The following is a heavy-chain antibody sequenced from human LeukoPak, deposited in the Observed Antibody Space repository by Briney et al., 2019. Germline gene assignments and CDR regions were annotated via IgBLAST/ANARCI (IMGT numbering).Heavy chain of an antibody. J-gene: IGHJ4*02. CDR3: ARENRVTLVRGVIDY. Sequence: SETLSLTCTVSGGSINSYYWSWIRQPPGKGLEWIGYIYYSGTTNYNPSLKSRVTISVDTSKNQFPLKLSSVTAADTAVYYCARENRVTLVRGVIDYWGQGTLVTVSS. D-gene: IGHD3-10*01. V-gene: IGHV4-59*01. CDR2: IYYSGTT. CDR1: GGSINSYY.